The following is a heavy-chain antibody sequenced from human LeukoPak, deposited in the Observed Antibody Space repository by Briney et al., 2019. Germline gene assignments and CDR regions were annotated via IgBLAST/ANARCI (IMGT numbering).Heavy chain of an antibody. J-gene: IGHJ3*02. CDR1: GYTFTGYY. Sequence: ASVKVSCKASGYTFTGYYMHWVRQTTGQGLEWMGWMNPNSGNTGYAQKFQGRVTMTRNTSISTAYMELSSLRSEDTAVYYCAIIVLLWFGERAFDIWGQGTMVTVSS. D-gene: IGHD3-10*01. CDR3: AIIVLLWFGERAFDI. CDR2: MNPNSGNT. V-gene: IGHV1-8*02.